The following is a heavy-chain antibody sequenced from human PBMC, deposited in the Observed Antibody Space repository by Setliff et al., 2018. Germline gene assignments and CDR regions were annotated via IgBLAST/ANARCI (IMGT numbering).Heavy chain of an antibody. J-gene: IGHJ4*02. CDR3: ARLKVGNNWPDY. CDR2: LYPSGFT. D-gene: IGHD1-1*01. Sequence: SETLSLTCSVSGASVSSNDYFWAWIRQPPRERLHWIGTLYPSGFTYYNPSLRDRVTISADSSKDKLSLSLQSVTAADSAVYYCARLKVGNNWPDYWGQGTLVTVSS. CDR1: GASVSSNDYF. V-gene: IGHV4-39*01.